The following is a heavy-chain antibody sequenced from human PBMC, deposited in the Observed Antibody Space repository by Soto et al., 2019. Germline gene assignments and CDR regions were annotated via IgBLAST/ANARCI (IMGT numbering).Heavy chain of an antibody. Sequence: PGESLKISCKGFGYSFATYWIAWVRQMPGKGLEWMGIIYPGDSDTRYSPSFQGQVTISADKSISTTYLQWSSLKASDTAMYYCARQGSNTYFDGFDPWGQGAGLTVSS. D-gene: IGHD4-4*01. V-gene: IGHV5-51*01. J-gene: IGHJ5*02. CDR3: ARQGSNTYFDGFDP. CDR1: GYSFATYW. CDR2: IYPGDSDT.